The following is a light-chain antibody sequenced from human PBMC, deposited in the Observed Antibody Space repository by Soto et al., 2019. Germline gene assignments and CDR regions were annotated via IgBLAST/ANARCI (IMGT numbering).Light chain of an antibody. Sequence: IHITQSRCTLSASVGDRVTITCRASQSISSWLAWYQQKPRKAPKLLIYKASTLKSGVPSRFSGSGSGTEFTLTISGLLPEDFATYYCQQSYYTPTFGQGTKVDI. V-gene: IGKV1-5*03. CDR2: KAS. CDR3: QQSYYTPT. CDR1: QSISSW. J-gene: IGKJ1*01.